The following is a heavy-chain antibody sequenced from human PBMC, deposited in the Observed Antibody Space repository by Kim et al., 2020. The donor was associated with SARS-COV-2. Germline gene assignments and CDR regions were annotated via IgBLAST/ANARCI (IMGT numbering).Heavy chain of an antibody. D-gene: IGHD6-19*01. J-gene: IGHJ6*02. Sequence: GGSLRLSCSASGFTFSSYDMHWVRQVIGKGLEWVSAIDSAGDTFYPSSVKGRFTISRENAKNSFYLQMNNLSVGDTAVYYCVRGAVAGTYGMDVWAQGTT. V-gene: IGHV3-13*01. CDR2: IDSAGDT. CDR1: GFTFSSYD. CDR3: VRGAVAGTYGMDV.